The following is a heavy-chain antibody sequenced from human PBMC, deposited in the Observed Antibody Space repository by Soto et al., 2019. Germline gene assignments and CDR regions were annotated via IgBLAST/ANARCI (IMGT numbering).Heavy chain of an antibody. CDR3: ARGGDGHTTSFFDY. Sequence: SETLSLTCTVSGDSINSYYWIWIRQPPGKRLEWIGYIYYSGSTNYNPSLRSRLTMSVDTSKNQFSLKLSSVTAADTAVYFCARGGDGHTTSFFDYWGRGTLVTVSS. CDR1: GDSINSYY. D-gene: IGHD2-8*01. J-gene: IGHJ4*02. V-gene: IGHV4-59*01. CDR2: IYYSGST.